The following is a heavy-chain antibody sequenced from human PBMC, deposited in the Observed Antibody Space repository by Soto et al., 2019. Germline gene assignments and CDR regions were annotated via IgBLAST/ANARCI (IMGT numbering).Heavy chain of an antibody. CDR2: ISGSGVST. J-gene: IGHJ1*01. V-gene: IGHV3-23*01. CDR3: AKSGPVVVRHPSFAP. CDR1: GFTFGSYA. Sequence: HLGGSPRLSCAAFGFTFGSYAMRWVRQAPGKELEWVSAISGSGVSTSNADSVKGRFTISRDTSKNTLYLQMNSLRAEDTAVYYCAKSGPVVVRHPSFAPRGPGTTLTLS. D-gene: IGHD2-15*01.